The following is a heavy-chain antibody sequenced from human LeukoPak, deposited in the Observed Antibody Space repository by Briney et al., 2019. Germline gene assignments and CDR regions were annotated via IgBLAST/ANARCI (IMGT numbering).Heavy chain of an antibody. Sequence: QSGGSLRLSCPASGFTFDDYAMHWVRQAPGKGLEWVSLISWDGGSTYYADSVKGRFTISRDNSKNSLYLQMNSLRAEDIALYYCAKDKSWRGRYYYYMAVWGKRTAVTVPS. V-gene: IGHV3-43D*03. CDR1: GFTFDDYA. D-gene: IGHD3-3*01. CDR3: AKDKSWRGRYYYYMAV. CDR2: ISWDGGST. J-gene: IGHJ6*03.